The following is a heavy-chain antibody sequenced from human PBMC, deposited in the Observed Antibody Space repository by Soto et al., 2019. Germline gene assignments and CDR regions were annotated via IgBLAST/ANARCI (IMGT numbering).Heavy chain of an antibody. CDR2: IIPIFGTA. J-gene: IGHJ6*02. V-gene: IGHV1-69*01. CDR3: ASPDSGYRIYYYYYGMDV. CDR1: GGTFSSYA. Sequence: QVQLVQSGAEVKKPGSSVKVSCKASGGTFSSYAISWVRQAPGQGLEWMGGIIPIFGTANYAQKFQGRVTITADEFTSTAYMELSSLRSEDTAVYYCASPDSGYRIYYYYYGMDVWGQGTTVTVSS. D-gene: IGHD3-22*01.